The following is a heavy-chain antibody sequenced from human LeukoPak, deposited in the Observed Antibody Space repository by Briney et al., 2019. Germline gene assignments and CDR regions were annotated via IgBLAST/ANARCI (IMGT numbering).Heavy chain of an antibody. J-gene: IGHJ4*02. CDR2: ISASGGGT. V-gene: IGHV3-23*01. CDR3: AKDQPNYYDSSGYPLY. D-gene: IGHD3-22*01. Sequence: GGPLRLSCAASGFTFSNYAMSWVRQTPGKGLEWVSAISASGGGTYYADSVKGRFTISRDISKNTLYLQMNSLRAEDTAVYYCAKDQPNYYDSSGYPLYWGQGTLVTVSS. CDR1: GFTFSNYA.